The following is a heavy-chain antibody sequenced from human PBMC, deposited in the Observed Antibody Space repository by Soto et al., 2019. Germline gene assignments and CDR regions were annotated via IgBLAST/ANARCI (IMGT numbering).Heavy chain of an antibody. D-gene: IGHD2-15*01. V-gene: IGHV4-39*01. CDR3: ARNGIVVDYPIDY. J-gene: IGHJ4*02. CDR1: GGSISSSSYY. Sequence: SETLSLTCTVSGGSISSSSYYWGWIRQPPGKGLEWIGSIYYSGSTYYNLSLKSRVTISVDTSKNQFSLKLSSVTAADTAVYYCARNGIVVDYPIDYGGRETLVTVSS. CDR2: IYYSGST.